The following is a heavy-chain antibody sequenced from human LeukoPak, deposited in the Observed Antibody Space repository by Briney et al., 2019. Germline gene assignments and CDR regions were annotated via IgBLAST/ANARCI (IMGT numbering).Heavy chain of an antibody. CDR2: NIPMFGTA. CDR3: ARSNNYDSGGYLDY. Sequence: GASVRVSCKPSGGTFNSYAISWVRQAPGQGLEWMGRNIPMFGTANYPQKFQGRVTITADESTNTAYMDLSSLRSEDTAVYYCARSNNYDSGGYLDYWGQGTLVTVSP. CDR1: GGTFNSYA. J-gene: IGHJ4*02. V-gene: IGHV1-69*15. D-gene: IGHD3-22*01.